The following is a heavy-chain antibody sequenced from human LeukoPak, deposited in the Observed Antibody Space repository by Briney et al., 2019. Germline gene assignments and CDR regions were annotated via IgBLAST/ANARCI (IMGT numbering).Heavy chain of an antibody. V-gene: IGHV3-48*03. J-gene: IGHJ3*02. Sequence: GGSLRLSCAASGFTFSSYEMNWVRQAPGKGLEWVSYISSSGSTTYYADSVKGRFTISRDNAKNSLYLQMNSLRAEDTAVYYCARETPSITMIVVAPWAFDIWGQGTMVTVSS. D-gene: IGHD3-22*01. CDR2: ISSSGSTT. CDR3: ARETPSITMIVVAPWAFDI. CDR1: GFTFSSYE.